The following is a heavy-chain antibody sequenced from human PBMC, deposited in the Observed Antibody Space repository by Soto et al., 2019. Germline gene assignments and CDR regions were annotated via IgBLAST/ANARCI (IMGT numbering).Heavy chain of an antibody. CDR1: GGSITGYY. CDR3: ARDGHGMDV. CDR2: VYHTGYT. V-gene: IGHV4-4*07. J-gene: IGHJ6*02. Sequence: KASETLSLTCTVSGGSITGYYWSWIRQPAGRGLEWIGRVYHTGYTNDNPSLKGRVTMSIDTSKNQFSLKLSSVTAADTAVYYCARDGHGMDVWGQGTKVTVSS.